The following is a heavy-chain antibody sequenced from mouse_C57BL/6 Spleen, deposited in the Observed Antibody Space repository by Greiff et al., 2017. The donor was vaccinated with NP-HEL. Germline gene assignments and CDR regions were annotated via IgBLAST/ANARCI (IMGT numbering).Heavy chain of an antibody. D-gene: IGHD2-1*01. J-gene: IGHJ3*01. CDR1: GFNIKDDY. Sequence: VQLQQSGAELVRPGASVKLSCTASGFNIKDDYMHWVKQRPEQGLEWIGWIDPENGDTEYASKFQGKATITADTSSNTAYLQLSSLTFEDTAVYYCTTPYGNYAYWGQGTRVTVSA. V-gene: IGHV14-4*01. CDR3: TTPYGNYAY. CDR2: IDPENGDT.